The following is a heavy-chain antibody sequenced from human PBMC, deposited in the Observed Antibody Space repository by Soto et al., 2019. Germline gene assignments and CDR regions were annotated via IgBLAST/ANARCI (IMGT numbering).Heavy chain of an antibody. D-gene: IGHD3-16*01. CDR3: AKGGVSRNSVWGPFDV. Sequence: EVQLLESGGGLVQPGGSLRLSCTPSGFIFSDYAMSWVRQAPGKGLEWVSSIGGPGTDTYYADYVQGRFTISRDNSKNTLNRQMSRLRADVTAIYCWAKGGVSRNSVWGPFDVWGQGAMVTVSS. J-gene: IGHJ3*01. CDR1: GFIFSDYA. CDR2: IGGPGTDT. V-gene: IGHV3-23*01.